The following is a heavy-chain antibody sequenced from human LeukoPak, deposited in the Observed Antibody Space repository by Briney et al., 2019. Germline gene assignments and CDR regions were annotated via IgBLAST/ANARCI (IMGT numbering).Heavy chain of an antibody. CDR3: ARKARYSGYENWFDP. V-gene: IGHV1-2*06. D-gene: IGHD5-12*01. J-gene: IGHJ5*02. CDR1: GYTFTGYY. CDR2: INPNSGGT. Sequence: ASVKVSCEASGYTFTGYYMHWVRQAPGQGLEWMGRINPNSGGTNYAQKFQGRVTMTRDTSISTAYMELSRLRSDDTAVYYCARKARYSGYENWFDPWGQGTLVTVSS.